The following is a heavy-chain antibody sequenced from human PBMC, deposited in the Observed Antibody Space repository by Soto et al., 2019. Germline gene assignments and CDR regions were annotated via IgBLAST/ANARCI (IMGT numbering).Heavy chain of an antibody. V-gene: IGHV3-33*01. Sequence: QVQLVESGGGVVQPGRSLRLSCAASGFTFSSYGMHWVRQAPGKGLEWVAVIWYDGSNKYYADSVKGRFTISRDNSKNTLYLQMNSLRAADTAVYYCARDFYGDYSYNFDYWGQGTLVTVSS. J-gene: IGHJ4*02. CDR1: GFTFSSYG. D-gene: IGHD4-17*01. CDR3: ARDFYGDYSYNFDY. CDR2: IWYDGSNK.